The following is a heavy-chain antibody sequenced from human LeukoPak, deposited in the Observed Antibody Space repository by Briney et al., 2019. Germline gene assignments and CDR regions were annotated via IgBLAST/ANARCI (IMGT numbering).Heavy chain of an antibody. Sequence: GASVKVSCKASGYTFTSYGISWVRQAPGQGLEWMGWISAYNGNTNYAQKLQGRVTMTTDTSTSTAYMELRSLRSDDTAVYYCARGLIGKYYYYYMDVWGKGTTVTVSS. J-gene: IGHJ6*03. D-gene: IGHD1-26*01. CDR1: GYTFTSYG. V-gene: IGHV1-18*01. CDR3: ARGLIGKYYYYYMDV. CDR2: ISAYNGNT.